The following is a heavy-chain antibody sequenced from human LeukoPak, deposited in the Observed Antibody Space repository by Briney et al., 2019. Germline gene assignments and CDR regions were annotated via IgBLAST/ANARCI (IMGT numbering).Heavy chain of an antibody. Sequence: GGSLRLSCAASGFTFSSYAMSWVRQAPGKGLEWVSAISGSGGSTYYADSVKGRFTISRDNSKNTLYLQMNSLRVEDTAVYYCARDSSGWYHWFDPWGQGTLVTVSS. CDR3: ARDSSGWYHWFDP. CDR1: GFTFSSYA. V-gene: IGHV3-23*01. D-gene: IGHD6-19*01. CDR2: ISGSGGST. J-gene: IGHJ5*02.